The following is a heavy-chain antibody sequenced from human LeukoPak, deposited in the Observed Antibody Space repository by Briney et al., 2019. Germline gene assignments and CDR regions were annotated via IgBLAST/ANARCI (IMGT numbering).Heavy chain of an antibody. V-gene: IGHV3-64*01. D-gene: IGHD2-2*02. CDR2: ISSNGGST. J-gene: IGHJ4*02. Sequence: GGSLRLSCAASGFTFSSYALHWVRQAPGKGLEYVSAISSNGGSTYYANSVKGRFTISRDNSKNTLYLQMGSLRAEDMAVYYCARAGCSSTSCYTGDYWGQGTLVTVSS. CDR3: ARAGCSSTSCYTGDY. CDR1: GFTFSSYA.